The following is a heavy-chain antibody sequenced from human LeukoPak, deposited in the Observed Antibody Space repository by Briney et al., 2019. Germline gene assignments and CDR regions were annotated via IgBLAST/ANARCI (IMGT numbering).Heavy chain of an antibody. V-gene: IGHV3-21*01. D-gene: IGHD3-10*01. Sequence: GGSLRLSCAASGFTFSSYSMNWVRQAPGKGLEWVSSISSSSSYIYYADSVKGRFTISRDNAKNSLYLQMSSLRAEDTAVYYCARVRGDYYGSGSYYTFDYWGQGTLVTVSS. CDR1: GFTFSSYS. CDR3: ARVRGDYYGSGSYYTFDY. CDR2: ISSSSSYI. J-gene: IGHJ4*02.